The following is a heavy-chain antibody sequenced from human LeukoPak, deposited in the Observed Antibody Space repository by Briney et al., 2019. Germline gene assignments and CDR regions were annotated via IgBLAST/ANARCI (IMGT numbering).Heavy chain of an antibody. J-gene: IGHJ4*02. D-gene: IGHD3-10*01. CDR3: ARDGAYGSGIYY. CDR2: IYTSGST. Sequence: KSSETLSLTCTVSGGSISSGSYYWSWIRQPAGKGLEWIGRIYTSGSTNYNPSLKSRVTISVDTSKNQFSLRLSSVTAADTAVYYCARDGAYGSGIYYWGQGTLVTVSS. V-gene: IGHV4-61*02. CDR1: GGSISSGSYY.